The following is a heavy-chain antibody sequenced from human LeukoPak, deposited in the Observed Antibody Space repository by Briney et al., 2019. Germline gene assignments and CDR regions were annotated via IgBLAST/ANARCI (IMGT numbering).Heavy chain of an antibody. CDR3: ARDHYHKVHSVMVTAPDY. D-gene: IGHD2-21*02. CDR2: INPNSGGT. J-gene: IGHJ4*02. Sequence: ASVKVSCKASRYTFTDYYMHWVRQAPGQGLEWMGWINPNSGGTNYAQKFQGRVTMTRDTSTSTVYMELSSLRSEDTAVYYCARDHYHKVHSVMVTAPDYWGQGTLVIVSS. CDR1: RYTFTDYY. V-gene: IGHV1-2*02.